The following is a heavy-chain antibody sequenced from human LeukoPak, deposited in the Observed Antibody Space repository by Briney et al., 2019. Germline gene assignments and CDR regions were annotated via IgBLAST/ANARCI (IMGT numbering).Heavy chain of an antibody. V-gene: IGHV4-4*09. CDR3: ARHSVWGPYYFDY. CDR1: GGSISSYY. CDR2: IYTRGSS. D-gene: IGHD3-16*01. J-gene: IGHJ4*02. Sequence: PSETLSLTCTVSGGSISSYYWSWIRQPPGEGREWIGHIYTRGSSNYNPCLKSRVTISVDTSKNQFSLKLSSVTAADTAVYYCARHSVWGPYYFDYWGQGTLVTVSS.